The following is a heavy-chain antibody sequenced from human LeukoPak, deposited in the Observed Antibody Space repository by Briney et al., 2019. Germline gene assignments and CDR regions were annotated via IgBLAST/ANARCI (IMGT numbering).Heavy chain of an antibody. Sequence: PGGSLRLSCAASGFTFSNYAMTWVRQAPGKGLEWVSSITDSGAGTYYAASVKGRFTISRDNSKNTLYLQMNSLRAEDTAVYYCAKRIVNSRASDYWGQGTLVTVS. V-gene: IGHV3-23*01. D-gene: IGHD2/OR15-2a*01. CDR1: GFTFSNYA. CDR3: AKRIVNSRASDY. CDR2: ITDSGAGT. J-gene: IGHJ4*02.